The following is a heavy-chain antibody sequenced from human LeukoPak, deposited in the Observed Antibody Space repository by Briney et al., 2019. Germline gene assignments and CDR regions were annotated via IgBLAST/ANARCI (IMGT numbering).Heavy chain of an antibody. Sequence: SETLSLTCAVSADSFSSHYWTWIRQPPGKGLEWIGYISYIGGTNYNPSLKSRVTISIDTSKNQFSLKLTSVTAADTAVYYCARDLVTVTKGFDIWGQGTMVSVSS. CDR3: ARDLVTVTKGFDI. CDR1: ADSFSSHY. V-gene: IGHV4-59*11. J-gene: IGHJ3*02. CDR2: ISYIGGT. D-gene: IGHD4-17*01.